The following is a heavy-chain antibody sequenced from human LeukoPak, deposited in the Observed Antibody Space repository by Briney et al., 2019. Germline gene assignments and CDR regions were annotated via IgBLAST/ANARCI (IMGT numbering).Heavy chain of an antibody. V-gene: IGHV3-11*06. CDR1: GFPFTSGFTFSDYY. D-gene: IGHD2-8*02. Sequence: GGSLRLSCAASGFPFTSGFTFSDYYMSWIRQAPGKGLEWVSYISSTSTYTNYADSVKGRFTISRDNANNAVYLQMNSLRADDTAIYYCARGGTGAFDYWGQGTLVTVSS. CDR3: ARGGTGAFDY. J-gene: IGHJ4*02. CDR2: ISSTSTYT.